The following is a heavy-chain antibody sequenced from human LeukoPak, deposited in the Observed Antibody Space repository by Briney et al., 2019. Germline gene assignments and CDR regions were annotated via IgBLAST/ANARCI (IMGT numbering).Heavy chain of an antibody. CDR2: IYTSGST. D-gene: IGHD3-16*02. CDR3: ARDHAQRRYTYYYYMDV. Sequence: PSQTLSLTCTVSGGSISSGSYYWSWIRQPAGKGLEWIGRIYTSGSTNYNPSLKSRVTISVDTSKNQFSLKLSSVTAADTAVYYCARDHAQRRYTYYYYMDVWGKGTTVTVSS. CDR1: GGSISSGSYY. V-gene: IGHV4-61*02. J-gene: IGHJ6*03.